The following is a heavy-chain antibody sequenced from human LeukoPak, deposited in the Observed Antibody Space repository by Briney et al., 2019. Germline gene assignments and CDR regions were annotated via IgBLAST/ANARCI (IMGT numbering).Heavy chain of an antibody. V-gene: IGHV1-2*02. Sequence: ASVKVSCKASGYTFTGYYMHWVRQAPGQGLEWMGWINPNSGGTNYAQKLQGRVTMTTDTSTSTAYMELRSLRSDDTAVYYCARDRTNSPYYDFWSGYDAFDIWGQGTMVTVSS. J-gene: IGHJ3*02. CDR1: GYTFTGYY. CDR3: ARDRTNSPYYDFWSGYDAFDI. CDR2: INPNSGGT. D-gene: IGHD3-3*01.